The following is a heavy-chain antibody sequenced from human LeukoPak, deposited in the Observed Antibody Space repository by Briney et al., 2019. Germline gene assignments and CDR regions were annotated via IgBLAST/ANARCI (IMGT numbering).Heavy chain of an antibody. D-gene: IGHD3-9*01. J-gene: IGHJ3*02. Sequence: GASVKVSCKASGGTFSSYAISWVRQAPGQGLEWMGLVDPEDGETIYAEKFQGRVTITADTSTDTAYMELSSLRSEDTAVYYCATSGLIRYFDWLLDAFDIWGQGTMVTVSS. CDR2: VDPEDGET. V-gene: IGHV1-69-2*01. CDR1: GGTFSSYA. CDR3: ATSGLIRYFDWLLDAFDI.